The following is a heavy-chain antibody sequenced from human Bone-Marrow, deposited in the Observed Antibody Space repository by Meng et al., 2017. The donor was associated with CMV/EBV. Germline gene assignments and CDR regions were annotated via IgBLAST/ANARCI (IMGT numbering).Heavy chain of an antibody. CDR2: IIPILGIA. CDR1: GGTFSSYA. D-gene: IGHD3-9*01. CDR3: ARPFDWLCN. V-gene: IGHV1-69*10. Sequence: SVKVSCKASGGTFSSYAISWVRQAPGQGLEWMGGIIPILGIANYAQKFQGRVTITADKSASTAYMELSSLRSEDTAAYYCARPFDWLCNWGQGTLVTVPS. J-gene: IGHJ4*02.